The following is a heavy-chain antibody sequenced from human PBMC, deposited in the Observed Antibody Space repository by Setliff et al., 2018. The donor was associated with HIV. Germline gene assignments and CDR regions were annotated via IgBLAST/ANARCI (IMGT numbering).Heavy chain of an antibody. CDR1: GFTFTAYY. CDR2: INPNSGGT. V-gene: IGHV1-2*04. J-gene: IGHJ4*02. D-gene: IGHD3-22*01. Sequence: ASVKVSCKTSGFTFTAYYMHWVRQAPGQGLEWMGWINPNSGGTTYAQKFQGWITMTRDTSISTAYMELSRLRSDDTAVYYCARGMDYYDTSGYYQYYFDYWGQGTLVTVSS. CDR3: ARGMDYYDTSGYYQYYFDY.